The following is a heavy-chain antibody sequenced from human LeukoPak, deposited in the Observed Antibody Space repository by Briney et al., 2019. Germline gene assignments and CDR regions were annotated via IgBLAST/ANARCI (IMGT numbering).Heavy chain of an antibody. V-gene: IGHV4-59*01. D-gene: IGHD4-17*01. J-gene: IGHJ4*02. CDR3: AREIGPSHDYGDYFAFDY. CDR1: GGSIRGYY. Sequence: SETLSLTCNVSGGSIRGYYWSWIRQPPGKGLEWIGYIYYSGSTNYNPSLKSRVTISVDTSKNQFSLKLSSVTAADTAVYYCAREIGPSHDYGDYFAFDYWGQGTLVTVSS. CDR2: IYYSGST.